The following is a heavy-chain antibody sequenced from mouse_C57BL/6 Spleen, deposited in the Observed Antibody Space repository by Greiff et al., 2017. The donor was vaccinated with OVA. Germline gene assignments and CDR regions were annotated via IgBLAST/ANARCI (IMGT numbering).Heavy chain of an antibody. D-gene: IGHD2-5*01. J-gene: IGHJ1*03. CDR1: GYTFTDYN. CDR3: ARYYSNFYWYFDV. CDR2: INPNNGGT. Sequence: EVQLVESGPELVKPGASVKIPCKASGYTFTDYNMDWVKQSHGKSLEWIGDINPNNGGTIYNQKFKGKATLTVDKSSSTAYMELRSLTSEDTAVYYCARYYSNFYWYFDVWGTGTTVTVSS. V-gene: IGHV1-18*01.